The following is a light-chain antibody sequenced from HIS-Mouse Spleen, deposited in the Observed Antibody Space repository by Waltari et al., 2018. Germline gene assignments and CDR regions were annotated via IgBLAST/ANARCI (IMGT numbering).Light chain of an antibody. V-gene: IGLV2-14*03. CDR3: SSYTSSSTNWV. CDR2: DVS. J-gene: IGLJ3*02. Sequence: QSALTQPASVSGSPGQSITISCTGTRRDVGGYNYVSCYQQHPGKAPKLMIYDVSNRPSGVSNRFSGSKSGNTASLTISGLQAEDEADYYCSSYTSSSTNWVFGGGTKLTVL. CDR1: RRDVGGYNY.